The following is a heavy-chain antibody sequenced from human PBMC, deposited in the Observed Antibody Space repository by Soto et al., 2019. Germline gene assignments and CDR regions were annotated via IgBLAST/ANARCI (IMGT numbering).Heavy chain of an antibody. V-gene: IGHV3-21*06. J-gene: IGHJ4*02. CDR2: ISSTTNYI. CDR1: GFTFTRYS. CDR3: ARESEDLTSNFDY. Sequence: PGGSLRLSCAASGFTFTRYSMNWVRQAPGKGLEWVSAISSTTNYIYYGDSMKGRFTISRDNAKNSLYLEMNSLRAEDTAVYYCARESEDLTSNFDYWGQGTLVTVSS.